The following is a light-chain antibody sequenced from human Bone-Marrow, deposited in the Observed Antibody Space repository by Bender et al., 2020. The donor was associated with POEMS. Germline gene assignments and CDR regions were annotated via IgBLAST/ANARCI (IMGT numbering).Light chain of an antibody. V-gene: IGLV2-14*01. Sequence: QSALTQPASVSGSPGQSITISCSGTSTDPNNYNYVSWYQQYPGTAPKLIIYDFRDRPSGVSSRFSGSKSGTSASLAISGLQSEDEADYCCAAWDAGLSGGVFGGRTKLNVL. CDR2: DFR. J-gene: IGLJ3*02. CDR1: STDPNNYNY. CDR3: AAWDAGLSGGV.